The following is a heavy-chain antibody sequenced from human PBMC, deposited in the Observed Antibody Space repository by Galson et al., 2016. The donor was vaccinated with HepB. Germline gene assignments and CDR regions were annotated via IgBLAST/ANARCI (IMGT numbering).Heavy chain of an antibody. J-gene: IGHJ4*02. CDR2: IFYFDNT. CDR1: GASVSSTGYY. CDR3: ASYSTYGNF. Sequence: ETLSLTCTVSGASVSSTGYYWSWIRQPPGKGLECIGYIFYFDNTNYNPSLKSRVTISVDTSKNQFSLKLNSVTAADTAVYYCASYSTYGNFWGQGTLATVSS. V-gene: IGHV4-61*08. D-gene: IGHD2-21*01.